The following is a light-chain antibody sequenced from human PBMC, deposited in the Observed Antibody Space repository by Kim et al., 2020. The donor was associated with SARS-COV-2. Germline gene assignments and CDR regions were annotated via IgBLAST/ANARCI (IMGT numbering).Light chain of an antibody. CDR2: GAS. CDR3: QQCGSLPLT. Sequence: SPGESVTLSCRASQGVSRSCLAWYQQKPGQAPRLLIYGASSRATGIPDRFSGSGSGTDFTLTISRLEPEDFAVYYCQQCGSLPLTFGGGTKVDIK. CDR1: QGVSRSC. V-gene: IGKV3-20*01. J-gene: IGKJ4*01.